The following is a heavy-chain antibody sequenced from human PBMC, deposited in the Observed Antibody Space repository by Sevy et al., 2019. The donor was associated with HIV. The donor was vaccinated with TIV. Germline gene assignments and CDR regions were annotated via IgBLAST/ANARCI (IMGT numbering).Heavy chain of an antibody. J-gene: IGHJ5*02. Sequence: GGSLRLSCAASGFTVSSSYMTWVRQPPGKGLEWVSVIYSGSSTYYADCVKGRFTISRDNSKNTLYLQMNNLRADDTAVYYCARGRGVFGAVAINWFDPWGQGALVTVSS. V-gene: IGHV3-53*01. D-gene: IGHD3-3*01. CDR3: ARGRGVFGAVAINWFDP. CDR2: IYSGSST. CDR1: GFTVSSSY.